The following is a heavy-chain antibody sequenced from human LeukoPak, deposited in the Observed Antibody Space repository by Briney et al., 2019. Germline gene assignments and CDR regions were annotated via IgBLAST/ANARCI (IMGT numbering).Heavy chain of an antibody. J-gene: IGHJ5*02. CDR2: IYPGDSDT. CDR1: GQSFTNYW. CDR3: ARLGIAATNWFDP. D-gene: IGHD6-13*01. V-gene: IGHV5-51*01. Sequence: GDSLKISCKTSGQSFTNYWIGWVRQMPGKGLEWMGIIYPGDSDTRYSPSFQGQVTISADKSISTAYLQWSSLKASDTAMYYCARLGIAATNWFDPWGQGTLVTVSS.